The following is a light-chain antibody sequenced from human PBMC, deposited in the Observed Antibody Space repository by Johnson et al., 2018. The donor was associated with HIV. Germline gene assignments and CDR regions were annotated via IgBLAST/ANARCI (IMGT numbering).Light chain of an antibody. CDR2: ENN. V-gene: IGLV1-51*02. J-gene: IGLJ1*01. CDR3: GTWDCSLSAYV. Sequence: QSVLTQPPSVSAAPGQKVTISCSGSSSNIGNNYVSWYQQLPGTAPKLLIYENNKRPSGIPDRFSGSQSGTSATLAIPGLQPGDEAEYYCGTWDCSLSAYVFGTGTKVTDL. CDR1: SSNIGNNY.